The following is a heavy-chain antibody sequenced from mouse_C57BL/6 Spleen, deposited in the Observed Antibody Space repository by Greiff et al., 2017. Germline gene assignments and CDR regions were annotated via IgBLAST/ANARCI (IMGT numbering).Heavy chain of an antibody. CDR3: ARWRSKGGFAY. CDR1: GYTFTSYW. V-gene: IGHV1-69*01. CDR2: IDPSDSYT. J-gene: IGHJ3*01. Sequence: QVQLQHPGAELVMPGASVKLSCKASGYTFTSYWMHWVKQRPGQGLEWIGEIDPSDSYTNYNRKFKGKSTLTVDKSSSTAYMQLSSLTSEDSAVYYCARWRSKGGFAYWGQGTLVTVSA. D-gene: IGHD2-5*01.